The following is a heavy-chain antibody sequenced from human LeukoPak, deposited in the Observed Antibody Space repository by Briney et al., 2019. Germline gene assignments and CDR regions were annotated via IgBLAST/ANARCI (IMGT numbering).Heavy chain of an antibody. CDR1: GGSSSSSSSY. Sequence: TSETLSLTCTVSGGSSSSSSSYWVWIRQPPGKGLEWIGSIYYSGTTYYNPSLKSRVTISVDTSKNQFSLKLSSVTAADTAVYYCARCRRTQLDFDYWGQGTLVTVSS. J-gene: IGHJ4*02. CDR2: IYYSGTT. V-gene: IGHV4-39*01. CDR3: ARCRRTQLDFDY. D-gene: IGHD3-10*01.